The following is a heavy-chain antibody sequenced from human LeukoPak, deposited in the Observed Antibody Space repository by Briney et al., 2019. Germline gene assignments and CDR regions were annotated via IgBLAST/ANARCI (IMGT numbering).Heavy chain of an antibody. CDR3: ARGMVRGVIWFWHYYGMDV. J-gene: IGHJ6*02. CDR2: IIPIFGTA. Sequence: SVKVSCKASGGTFSSYAISWVRQAPGQGLEWVGGIIPIFGTANYAQKFQGRVTITADESTSTAYMELSSLRSEDAAVYYCARGMVRGVIWFWHYYGMDVWGQGTTVTVSS. D-gene: IGHD3-10*01. CDR1: GGTFSSYA. V-gene: IGHV1-69*13.